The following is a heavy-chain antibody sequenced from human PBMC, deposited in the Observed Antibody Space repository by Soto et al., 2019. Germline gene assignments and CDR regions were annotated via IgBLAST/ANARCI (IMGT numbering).Heavy chain of an antibody. V-gene: IGHV4-31*03. D-gene: IGHD1-20*01. CDR1: GGSISSGGYY. J-gene: IGHJ5*02. Sequence: QVQLQESGPGLVKPSQTLSLTCTVSGGSISSGGYYWSWIRQHPGKGLEWIGYIYYSGSTYYNPSLKSRVTISVDTSKDQFSLKLSSVTAADTAVYYCARVLRDNPQISLQFDPWGQGTLVTVSS. CDR2: IYYSGST. CDR3: ARVLRDNPQISLQFDP.